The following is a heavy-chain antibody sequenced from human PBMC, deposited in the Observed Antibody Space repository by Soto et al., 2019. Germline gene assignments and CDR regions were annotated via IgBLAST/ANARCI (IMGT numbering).Heavy chain of an antibody. D-gene: IGHD3-22*01. J-gene: IGHJ3*02. V-gene: IGHV3-30*18. Sequence: GSLRLSCAASGFTFSSYGMHWVRQAPGKGLEWVAVISYDGSNKYYADSVKGRFTISRDNSKNTLYLQMNSLRAEDTAVYYCAKTPSRNYYDSSGYRVPALSGAFDIWGQGTMVTVSS. CDR3: AKTPSRNYYDSSGYRVPALSGAFDI. CDR2: ISYDGSNK. CDR1: GFTFSSYG.